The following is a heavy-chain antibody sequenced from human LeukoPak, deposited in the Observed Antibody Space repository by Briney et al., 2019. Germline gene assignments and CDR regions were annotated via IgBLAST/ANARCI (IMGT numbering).Heavy chain of an antibody. D-gene: IGHD3-3*01. V-gene: IGHV3-30*02. J-gene: IGHJ4*02. Sequence: PGGSLRLSCAASGFTFSSYGMHWVRQAPGKGLEGVAFIRYDGSNKYYADSVKGRFTISRDNSKNTLYLQMNSLRAEETAVYYCAKDYSSGVTIFGVALDWGQGTLVTVSS. CDR1: GFTFSSYG. CDR3: AKDYSSGVTIFGVALD. CDR2: IRYDGSNK.